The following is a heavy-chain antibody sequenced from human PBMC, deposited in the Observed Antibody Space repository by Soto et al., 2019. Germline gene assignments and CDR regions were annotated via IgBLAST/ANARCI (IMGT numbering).Heavy chain of an antibody. V-gene: IGHV3-30*18. D-gene: IGHD3-10*01. J-gene: IGHJ4*02. CDR1: GFTFSSYG. Sequence: GESLKISCAASGFTFSSYGMHWVRQAPGKGLEWVAVISYDGSNKYYADSVKGRFTISRDNSKNTLYLQMNSLRAEDTAVYYCAKDSEGVPTSPHLDYWGQGTLVTVSS. CDR3: AKDSEGVPTSPHLDY. CDR2: ISYDGSNK.